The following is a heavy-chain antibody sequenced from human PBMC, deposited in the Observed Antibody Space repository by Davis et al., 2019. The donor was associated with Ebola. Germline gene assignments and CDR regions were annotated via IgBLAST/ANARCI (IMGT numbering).Heavy chain of an antibody. CDR1: GYTFTSYG. CDR3: ARDIVVVVAATLGYGMDV. D-gene: IGHD2-15*01. Sequence: AASVKVSCKASGYTFTSYGISWVRQAPGQGLEWMGWISAYNGNTNYAQKLQGRVTMTTDTSTSTAYMELRSLRSDDTAVYYCARDIVVVVAATLGYGMDVWGQGTTVTVSS. CDR2: ISAYNGNT. J-gene: IGHJ6*02. V-gene: IGHV1-18*01.